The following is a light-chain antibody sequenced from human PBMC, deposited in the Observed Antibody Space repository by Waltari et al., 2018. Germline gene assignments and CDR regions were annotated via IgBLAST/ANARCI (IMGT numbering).Light chain of an antibody. V-gene: IGKV3-20*01. J-gene: IGKJ2*01. CDR2: GAS. CDR1: QSVTSNY. Sequence: EIVLTQSPGTLSLSPGERATLSCSASQSVTSNYLAWYQQKAGQAPRLLIYGASSRATGIPDRFSGSGSGTDFTLTISRLEPEDFAVYYCQQFDTSSYTFGQGTKVEI. CDR3: QQFDTSSYT.